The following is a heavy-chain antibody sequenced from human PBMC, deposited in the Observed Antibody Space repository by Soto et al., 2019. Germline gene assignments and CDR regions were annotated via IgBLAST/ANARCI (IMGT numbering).Heavy chain of an antibody. V-gene: IGHV1-69*13. D-gene: IGHD3-3*01. CDR2: LIPIFGTA. Sequence: SVKVSCKASGGTFSSYAISWVRQAPGQGLEWMGGLIPIFGTANYAQKFQGRVTITADESTSTAYMELSSLRSEDTAVYYCAREPRITIFGVVIGYGMDVWGQGTTVTVS. J-gene: IGHJ6*02. CDR1: GGTFSSYA. CDR3: AREPRITIFGVVIGYGMDV.